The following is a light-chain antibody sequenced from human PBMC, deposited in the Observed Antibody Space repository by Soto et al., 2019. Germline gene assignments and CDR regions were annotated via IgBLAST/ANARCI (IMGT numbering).Light chain of an antibody. V-gene: IGLV2-8*01. Sequence: QSALTQPPSASGSPGQSVTIPCTGTSSDVGGYNSVSWYQQHPGKVPKLMIYEVSKRPSGVPDRFSGSKSGNTASLTVSGLQAEDEADYYCSSYAGSNNLVFGGGTKFTVL. CDR1: SSDVGGYNS. CDR2: EVS. CDR3: SSYAGSNNLV. J-gene: IGLJ2*01.